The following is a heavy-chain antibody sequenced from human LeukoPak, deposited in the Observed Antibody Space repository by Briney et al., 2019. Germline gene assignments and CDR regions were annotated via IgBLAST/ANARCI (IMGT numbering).Heavy chain of an antibody. J-gene: IGHJ4*02. CDR1: GYTFTDYY. CDR2: IVPNSGGT. D-gene: IGHD2/OR15-2a*01. Sequence: ASVKVSCKTSGYTFTDYYIHWVRQAPGQGLEWMGWIVPNSGGTNYAQKFQGRVTITRDTSISTAYMELSRLRYDDTAVYYCATLGDTSFDYWGQGTLVTVSS. CDR3: ATLGDTSFDY. V-gene: IGHV1-2*02.